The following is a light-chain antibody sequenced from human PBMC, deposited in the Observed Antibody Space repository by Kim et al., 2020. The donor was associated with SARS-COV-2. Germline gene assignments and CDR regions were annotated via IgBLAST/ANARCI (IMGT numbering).Light chain of an antibody. CDR1: QGISNY. CDR3: QKYNSAPFT. Sequence: DIQMTQSPSSLSASVGDRVTITCRASQGISNYLAWYQQKSGKVPKLLIYGASTLQSGVTSRFSGSGSGTDFTLTISSLQAEDVATYYCQKYNSAPFTFGQGTRLEIK. V-gene: IGKV1-27*01. J-gene: IGKJ5*01. CDR2: GAS.